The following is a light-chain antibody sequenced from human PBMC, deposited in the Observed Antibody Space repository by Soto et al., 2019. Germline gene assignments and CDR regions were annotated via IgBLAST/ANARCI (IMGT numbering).Light chain of an antibody. CDR1: QGIGDY. V-gene: IGKV1-27*01. CDR2: GAS. CDR3: QKYNSVPFT. J-gene: IGKJ3*01. Sequence: DIQMTQSPSSLSASVGDRVTITCRASQGIGDYLAWYQQRPGRVPRLLIFGASTLQSGVPSRFSGSGSGTGFTLTLSSLKPEDVATYYCQKYNSVPFTFGPGTNVNIK.